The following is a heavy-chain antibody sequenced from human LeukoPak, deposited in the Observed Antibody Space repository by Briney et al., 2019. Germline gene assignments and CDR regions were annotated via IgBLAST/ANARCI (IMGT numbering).Heavy chain of an antibody. CDR3: ARDPFSVANTLFGIDY. J-gene: IGHJ4*02. D-gene: IGHD5-12*01. CDR2: ISGGGGST. Sequence: PGGSLRLSCAASGFTFSSSAMSWVRQAPGKGLEWLSTISGGGGSTYYADSVKGRFTISRDNSKNTLHLQMNSLSTEDTAVYYCARDPFSVANTLFGIDYWGQGTLVTVSS. V-gene: IGHV3-23*01. CDR1: GFTFSSSA.